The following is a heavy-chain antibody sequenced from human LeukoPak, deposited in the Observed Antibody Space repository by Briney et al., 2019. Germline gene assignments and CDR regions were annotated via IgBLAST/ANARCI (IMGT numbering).Heavy chain of an antibody. Sequence: GESLKISCKGSGYSFSTYWIGWVRQMPGKGLEWMGIIYPGDFDTRYSPSFQGQVTFSADKSISTAYLQWSSLKASDTAMYYCARQARGIVAPTNWFDSWGQGTLVTVSS. CDR3: ARQARGIVAPTNWFDS. CDR1: GYSFSTYW. J-gene: IGHJ5*01. V-gene: IGHV5-51*01. D-gene: IGHD6-13*01. CDR2: IYPGDFDT.